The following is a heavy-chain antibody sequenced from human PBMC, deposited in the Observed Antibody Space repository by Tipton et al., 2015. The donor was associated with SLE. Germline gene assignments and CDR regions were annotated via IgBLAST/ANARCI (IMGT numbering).Heavy chain of an antibody. CDR2: IYYSGST. J-gene: IGHJ6*02. CDR3: ARDSAVTIFGVDYYYGMDV. D-gene: IGHD3-3*01. Sequence: TLSLTCAVSGYSISSGYYWGWIRQPPGKGLEWIGSIYYSGSTYYNPSLKSRVTISVDTSKNQFSLKLSSVTAADTAVYYCARDSAVTIFGVDYYYGMDVWGQGTTVTVSS. CDR1: GYSISSGYY. V-gene: IGHV4-38-2*02.